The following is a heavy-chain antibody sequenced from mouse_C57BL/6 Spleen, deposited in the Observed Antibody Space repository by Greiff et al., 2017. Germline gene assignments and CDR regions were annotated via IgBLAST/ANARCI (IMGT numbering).Heavy chain of an antibody. CDR3: ARRASSPFDY. D-gene: IGHD1-1*01. V-gene: IGHV1-80*01. CDR1: GYAFSSYW. Sequence: VHLVESGAELVKPGASVKISCKASGYAFSSYWMNWVKQRPGKGLEWIGQIYPGDGDTNYNGKFKGKATLTADKSSSTAYMQLSSLTSEDSAVYFCARRASSPFDYWGQGTTLTVSS. CDR2: IYPGDGDT. J-gene: IGHJ2*01.